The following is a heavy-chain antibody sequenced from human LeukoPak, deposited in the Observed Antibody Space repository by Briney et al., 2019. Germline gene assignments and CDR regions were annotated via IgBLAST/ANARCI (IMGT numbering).Heavy chain of an antibody. CDR1: GLTFSGYD. V-gene: IGHV3-13*04. CDR3: ARSTIAVAYGMDV. J-gene: IGHJ6*02. CDR2: IGTTGDT. D-gene: IGHD6-19*01. Sequence: GGSLRLSCAASGLTFSGYDIFWVRQATGKGLEWVSGIGTTGDTYYAGSVKGRFTISRENARNSLYLQMNSLIAGDTAVYYCARSTIAVAYGMDVWGQGTTVTVSS.